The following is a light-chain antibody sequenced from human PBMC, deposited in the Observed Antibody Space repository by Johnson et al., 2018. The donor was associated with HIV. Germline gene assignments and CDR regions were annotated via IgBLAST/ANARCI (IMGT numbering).Light chain of an antibody. CDR3: GTWDSSLSARV. CDR2: DNN. CDR1: SSNIGSNF. V-gene: IGLV1-51*01. Sequence: QSVLTQPPSVSAAPGQKVTISCSGSSSNIGSNFVSWYQQLPGKAPKLLIYDNNKRHLGIPDRFSGSKSGTSATLGITGLQTGDEADYYCGTWDSSLSARVFGTGTKVTVL. J-gene: IGLJ1*01.